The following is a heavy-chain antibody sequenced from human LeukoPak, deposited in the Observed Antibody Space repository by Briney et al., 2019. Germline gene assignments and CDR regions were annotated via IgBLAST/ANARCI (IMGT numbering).Heavy chain of an antibody. CDR2: IYHSGST. CDR3: ASSVAGFGFDY. J-gene: IGHJ4*02. Sequence: SETLSLTCTVSGYSISSGYYWGWIRQPPGKGLEWIGSIYHSGSTYYNPSLKSRVTISVDTSKNQFSLKLSSVTAADTAVYYCASSVAGFGFDYWGQGTLVTVSS. D-gene: IGHD6-19*01. V-gene: IGHV4-38-2*02. CDR1: GYSISSGYY.